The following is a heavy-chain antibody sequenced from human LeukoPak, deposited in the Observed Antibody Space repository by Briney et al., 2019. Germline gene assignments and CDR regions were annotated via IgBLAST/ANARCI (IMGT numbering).Heavy chain of an antibody. CDR1: GYSFTSYW. D-gene: IGHD3-10*01. J-gene: IGHJ6*04. Sequence: GESLKISCKGSGYSFTSYWIGWVRQMPGKGLEWVGIIYPGDSDTRYSPSFQGQVTISADKSISTAYLQWSSLKASDTAMYYCARHVEDYYGSGSYKYYYYYGMDVWGKGTTVTVSS. CDR2: IYPGDSDT. CDR3: ARHVEDYYGSGSYKYYYYYGMDV. V-gene: IGHV5-51*01.